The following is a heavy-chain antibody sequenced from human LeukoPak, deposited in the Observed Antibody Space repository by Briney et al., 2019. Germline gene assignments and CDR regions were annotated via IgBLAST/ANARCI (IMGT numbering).Heavy chain of an antibody. CDR3: AKDRYGSGNNWLDP. D-gene: IGHD3-10*01. J-gene: IGHJ5*02. V-gene: IGHV3-30*18. CDR1: GFSFNSYA. CDR2: ILHDGSKA. Sequence: GGSLRLSCRASGFSFNSYAMHWVRQAPGKGLEWLAFILHDGSKAYHADSINGRFTISRDNSNNTLFLQMSSLTTEDTGVYYCAKDRYGSGNNWLDPWGQGTLVTVSS.